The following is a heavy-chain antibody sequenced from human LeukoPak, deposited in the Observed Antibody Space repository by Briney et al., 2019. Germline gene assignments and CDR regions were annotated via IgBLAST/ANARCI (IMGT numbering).Heavy chain of an antibody. CDR2: IYYSGST. D-gene: IGHD3-22*01. V-gene: IGHV4-59*01. J-gene: IGHJ4*02. CDR1: GGSISSYY. CDR3: ARRSGDYYDSSGYPSSYFDY. Sequence: PSETLSLTCTVSGGSISSYYWSWIRQPPGKGLEWIGYIYYSGSTNYNPSLKSRVTISVDTSKNQFSLKLSSVTAADTAVYYCARRSGDYYDSSGYPSSYFDYWGQGTLVTVSS.